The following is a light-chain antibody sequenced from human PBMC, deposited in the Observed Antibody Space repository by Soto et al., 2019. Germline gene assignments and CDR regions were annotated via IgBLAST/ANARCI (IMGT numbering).Light chain of an antibody. V-gene: IGKV3-15*01. CDR1: QRSRII. J-gene: IGKJ5*01. CDR2: DVS. Sequence: ETVMTQSPATLSVSPGERATLSCRASQRSRIILGWNQQKPGQAPRLLIYDVSTRATGVPPRFSGSGSGTECTLTISSQQSADGAVYYCQQSKNSPPTVGQGTRLEIK. CDR3: QQSKNSPPT.